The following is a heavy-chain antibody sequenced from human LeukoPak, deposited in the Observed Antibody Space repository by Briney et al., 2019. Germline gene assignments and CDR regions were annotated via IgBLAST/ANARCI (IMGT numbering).Heavy chain of an antibody. CDR3: ARTSREFNDCDY. D-gene: IGHD3-10*01. CDR2: MSHSGGNT. CDR1: GFTFSGYA. V-gene: IGHV3-23*01. J-gene: IGHJ4*02. Sequence: GGSLRLSCTASGFTFSGYAMSWVRQGPGKGLAWVSSMSHSGGNTFYADSVKGRFTISRDNSRNTLYLQMNSLRAEDTAVYYCARTSREFNDCDYWGQGTLVTVAS.